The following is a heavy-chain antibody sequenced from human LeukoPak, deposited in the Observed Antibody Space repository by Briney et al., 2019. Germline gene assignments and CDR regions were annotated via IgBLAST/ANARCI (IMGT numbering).Heavy chain of an antibody. CDR1: GDSVSTNSVA. CDR2: TYYRSKWYN. CDR3: ARNPSSGYYPFDY. Sequence: SQTLSLTCAISGDSVSTNSVAWNCIRQSPSRGLEWLGRTYYRSKWYNDYAVSVKSRITINPDTSKNQFSLQLNSVTPEDTAVYYCARNPSSGYYPFDYWGQGTLVTVSS. J-gene: IGHJ4*02. D-gene: IGHD3-22*01. V-gene: IGHV6-1*01.